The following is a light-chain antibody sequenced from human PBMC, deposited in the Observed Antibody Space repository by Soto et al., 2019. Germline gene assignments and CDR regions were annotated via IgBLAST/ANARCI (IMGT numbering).Light chain of an antibody. CDR2: GAS. Sequence: EIVLTQSPGTLSLSPGERATLSCRASQNVNNNYLAWYQQKPGQAPRLLIYGASRRATDIPDRFSGSGSGTDFTLTISRLEPEDSAVYSCQQYGSAPLTFSGGTKVEIK. CDR1: QNVNNNY. V-gene: IGKV3-20*01. J-gene: IGKJ4*01. CDR3: QQYGSAPLT.